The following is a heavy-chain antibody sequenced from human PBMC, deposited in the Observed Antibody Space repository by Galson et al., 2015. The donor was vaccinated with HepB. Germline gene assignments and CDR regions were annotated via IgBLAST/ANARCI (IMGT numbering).Heavy chain of an antibody. J-gene: IGHJ3*02. CDR1: GYTFTSYG. CDR2: ISAYNGNT. CDR3: ARVRGDIVVVVAAFDI. Sequence: SVKVSCKASGYTFTSYGISWVRQAPGQGLEWMGWISAYNGNTNYAQKLQGRVTMTTDTSTSTAYMELRSLRSDDTAVYYCARVRGDIVVVVAAFDIWGQGTMVTVSS. D-gene: IGHD2-15*01. V-gene: IGHV1-18*04.